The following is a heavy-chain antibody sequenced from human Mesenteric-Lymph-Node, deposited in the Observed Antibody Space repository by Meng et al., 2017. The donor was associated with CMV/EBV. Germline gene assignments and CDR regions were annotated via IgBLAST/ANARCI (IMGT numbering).Heavy chain of an antibody. Sequence: GESLKISCAASGFTFDTYAMGWVRQGPGKGLEWVSDISGSGAGTYYADSVKGRFTISRDNSKNTLYLQMNSLRAEDTAVYYCAQGVTPIYYYYGMDVWGQGTTVTVSS. J-gene: IGHJ6*02. CDR2: ISGSGAGT. V-gene: IGHV3-23*01. CDR3: AQGVTPIYYYYGMDV. D-gene: IGHD3-10*01. CDR1: GFTFDTYA.